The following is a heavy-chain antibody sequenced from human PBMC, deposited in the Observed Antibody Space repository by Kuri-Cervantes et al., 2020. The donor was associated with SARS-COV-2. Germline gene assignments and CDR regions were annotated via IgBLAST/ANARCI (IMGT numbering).Heavy chain of an antibody. J-gene: IGHJ3*02. D-gene: IGHD1-26*01. CDR1: GYTFTGYY. CDR2: INPNSGGT. CDR3: ARLKEWEEEAFDI. V-gene: IGHV1-2*04. Sequence: ASVKVSCKASGYTFTGYYMHWVRQAPGQGLEWMGWINPNSGGTNYAQKFQGWVTMTRDTSISTVYMELNSLRAEDTSVYYCARLKEWEEEAFDIWGQGTMVTVSS.